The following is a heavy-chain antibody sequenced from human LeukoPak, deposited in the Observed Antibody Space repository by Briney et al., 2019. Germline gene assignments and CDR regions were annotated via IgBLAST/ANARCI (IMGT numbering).Heavy chain of an antibody. CDR3: ARDLAAAGGA. CDR1: GYTFTSYY. J-gene: IGHJ4*02. CDR2: INANGGRT. Sequence: GASVKVSCKASGYTFTSYYIHWVRQAPEQGLEWMGIINANGGRTSYVQKFQGRVTMTRDTSTSTVYMEVSSLTSEDSAVYYCARDLAAAGGAWGQGTLVTVSS. V-gene: IGHV1-46*01. D-gene: IGHD6-13*01.